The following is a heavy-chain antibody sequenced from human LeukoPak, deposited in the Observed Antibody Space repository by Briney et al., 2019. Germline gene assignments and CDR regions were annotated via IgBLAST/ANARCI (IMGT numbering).Heavy chain of an antibody. V-gene: IGHV3-23*01. CDR3: AKRDKGYFDY. CDR2: ISGSGGST. CDR1: GFTLSSYA. Sequence: GGSLRLSCAASGFTLSSYAMSWVRQAPGKGLEWVSAISGSGGSTYYADSVKGRFTISRDNSKNTLYLQMNSLRAEDAAVYYCAKRDKGYFDYWGQGTLVTVSS. J-gene: IGHJ4*02.